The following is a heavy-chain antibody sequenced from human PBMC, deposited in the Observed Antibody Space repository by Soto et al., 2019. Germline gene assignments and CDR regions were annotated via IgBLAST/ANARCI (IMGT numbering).Heavy chain of an antibody. V-gene: IGHV2-70*11. J-gene: IGHJ6*03. D-gene: IGHD5-12*01. Sequence: SGPTLVKPTQTLTLTCTFSGFSLSTSGMCVSWIRQPPGKALEWLARIDWDDDKYYSTSLKTRLTISKDTSKNQVVLTMTNMDPVDTATYYCARTVLDIVATIGDYYYYMDVWGNGTTVTVSS. CDR3: ARTVLDIVATIGDYYYYMDV. CDR2: IDWDDDK. CDR1: GFSLSTSGMC.